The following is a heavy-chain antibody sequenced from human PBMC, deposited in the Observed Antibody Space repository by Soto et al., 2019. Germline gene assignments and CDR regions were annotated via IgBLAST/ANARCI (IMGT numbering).Heavy chain of an antibody. CDR3: ARDFTVTYYYDSSGYYHYDY. Sequence: ASVKVSCKASGYTFTSYAMHLVRQAPGQRLEWMGWINAGNGNTKYSQKFQGRVTITRDTSASTAYMELRSLRSDDTAVYYCARDFTVTYYYDSSGYYHYDYWGQGTPVTVSS. CDR2: INAGNGNT. J-gene: IGHJ4*02. V-gene: IGHV1-3*01. D-gene: IGHD3-22*01. CDR1: GYTFTSYA.